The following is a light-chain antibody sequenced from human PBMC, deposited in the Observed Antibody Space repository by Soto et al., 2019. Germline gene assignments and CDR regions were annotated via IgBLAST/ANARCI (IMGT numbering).Light chain of an antibody. Sequence: QSVLTQPASVSGSPGQSITISCTGTTSDVGSENLVSWYQQHPGKVPKLIIYEVSERPSGVPNRFSGSKSGNTASLTISGLQAEDEADYYCCSYAGSTIPYVFGSGTKLTVL. CDR3: CSYAGSTIPYV. J-gene: IGLJ1*01. V-gene: IGLV2-23*02. CDR1: TSDVGSENL. CDR2: EVS.